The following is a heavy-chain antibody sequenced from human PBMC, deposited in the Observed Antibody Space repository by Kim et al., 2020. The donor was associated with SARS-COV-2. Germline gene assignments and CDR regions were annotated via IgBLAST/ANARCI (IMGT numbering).Heavy chain of an antibody. Sequence: GGSLRLSCTASGFIFSNFWMNWVRQAPGKGLEWVANIKQDGSEKNYVDSVKGRFTISRDNAKRSLYLQMNSLRAEDTAVYYCASGVGYWGRGALVTVSS. V-gene: IGHV3-7*05. CDR2: IKQDGSEK. CDR1: GFIFSNFW. J-gene: IGHJ4*02. D-gene: IGHD2-8*01. CDR3: ASGVGY.